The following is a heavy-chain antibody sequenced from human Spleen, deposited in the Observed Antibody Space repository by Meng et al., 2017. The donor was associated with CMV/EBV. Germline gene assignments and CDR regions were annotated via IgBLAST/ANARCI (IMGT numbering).Heavy chain of an antibody. CDR2: IDRNSGGK. Sequence: VRQVPGRASEGMGWIDRNSGGKNYAQKFQDRVIMTTATSPSPVYMDLTNLRGDDRSVYYCARDFPHCSVGGCYFDFWGQGSLVTVSS. CDR3: ARDFPHCSVGGCYFDF. D-gene: IGHD2-15*01. V-gene: IGHV1-2*02. J-gene: IGHJ4*02.